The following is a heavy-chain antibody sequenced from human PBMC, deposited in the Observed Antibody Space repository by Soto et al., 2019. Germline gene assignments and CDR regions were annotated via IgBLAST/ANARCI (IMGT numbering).Heavy chain of an antibody. J-gene: IGHJ4*02. V-gene: IGHV4-39*01. Sequence: NPSGTLCHTCTVSSRSPSTSIFFWGLIRQPPGEGLEWIATIYYLGATYYNPSLKSRVTISVDTSKNQFSLRLSSVTAADTAVYYCARLRAAPEKPHRGRGIRVTVSS. CDR3: ARLRAAPEKPH. CDR2: IYYLGAT. D-gene: IGHD6-6*01. CDR1: SRSPSTSIFF.